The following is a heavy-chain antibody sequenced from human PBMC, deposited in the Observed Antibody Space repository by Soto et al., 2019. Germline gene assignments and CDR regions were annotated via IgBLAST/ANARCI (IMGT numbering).Heavy chain of an antibody. CDR2: ISASGGST. Sequence: GGSLRLSCTASGFTFSSYAMSWVRQAPAQGLEWVSSISASGGSTYYADSVKGRFTISRDSSKNTLYLQMNSLRAEDTAVYSCANGDGYNYFPFDYWGQGTLVTVSS. V-gene: IGHV3-23*01. CDR3: ANGDGYNYFPFDY. D-gene: IGHD5-12*01. CDR1: GFTFSSYA. J-gene: IGHJ4*02.